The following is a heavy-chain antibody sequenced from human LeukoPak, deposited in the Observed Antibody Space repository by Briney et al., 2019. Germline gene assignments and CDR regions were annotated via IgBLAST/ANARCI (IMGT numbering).Heavy chain of an antibody. Sequence: SETLSLTCTVSGYSIRNGYNWGWIRLSPGKGLEWLGSIYQSGSTYDNPSLKSRVSLSIDTSKNQFSLKLSSVTAADTAVYYCARTTEAHSWRTRYYDYYMDVWGQGTLVTVSS. V-gene: IGHV4-38-2*02. J-gene: IGHJ6*03. D-gene: IGHD6-13*01. CDR1: GYSIRNGYN. CDR2: IYQSGST. CDR3: ARTTEAHSWRTRYYDYYMDV.